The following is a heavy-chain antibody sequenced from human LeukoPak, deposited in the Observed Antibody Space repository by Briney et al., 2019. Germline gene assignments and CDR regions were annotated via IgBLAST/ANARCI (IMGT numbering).Heavy chain of an antibody. D-gene: IGHD3-22*01. J-gene: IGHJ4*02. CDR1: GFTFDDYA. Sequence: GGSLRLSCAASGFTFDDYAMHWVRQAPGKGLEWVSGISWNSGSIGYADSVKGRFTISRDNAKNSLYLQMNSLRAEDTALYYCAKSDSSGNRGSQFDYWGQGTLVTVSS. CDR3: AKSDSSGNRGSQFDY. V-gene: IGHV3-9*01. CDR2: ISWNSGSI.